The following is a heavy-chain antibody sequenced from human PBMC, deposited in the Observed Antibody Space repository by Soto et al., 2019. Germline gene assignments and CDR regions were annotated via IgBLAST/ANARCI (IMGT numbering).Heavy chain of an antibody. CDR1: GFTFSSYS. J-gene: IGHJ6*03. CDR2: ISSSSSTI. V-gene: IGHV3-48*01. Sequence: GGSLRLSCAASGFTFSSYSMNWVRQAPGKELEWVSYISSSSSTIYYADSVKGRFTISRDNAKNSLYLQMNSLRAEDTAVYYCVRSDYYGSGSYYRPNYYYMDVWGKGTTVTVSS. CDR3: VRSDYYGSGSYYRPNYYYMDV. D-gene: IGHD3-10*01.